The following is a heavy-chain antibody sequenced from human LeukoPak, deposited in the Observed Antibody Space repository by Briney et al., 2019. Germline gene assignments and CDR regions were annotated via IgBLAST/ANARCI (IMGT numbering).Heavy chain of an antibody. CDR2: IYYSGSP. CDR1: GGSISSSSYY. D-gene: IGHD3-22*01. CDR3: ASNYYDSSGYSDY. V-gene: IGHV4-39*01. J-gene: IGHJ4*02. Sequence: SETLSLTCTVSGGSISSSSYYWGWIRHPPGKGLEWIGSIYYSGSPYSDPSLKRLLTISVDTSKNQFSLKLSSVTAADTAVYYCASNYYDSSGYSDYWGQGTLVTVSS.